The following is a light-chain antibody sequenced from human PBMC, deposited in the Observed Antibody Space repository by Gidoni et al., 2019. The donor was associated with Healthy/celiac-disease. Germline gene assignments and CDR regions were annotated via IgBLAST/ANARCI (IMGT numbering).Light chain of an antibody. CDR1: QSISSW. J-gene: IGKJ1*01. CDR3: QQYNSYWT. Sequence: DIPLTQSPSTLSASVGDRVTITCRASQSISSWLAWYQQKPGKAPKLLIYKASSLESGVPSRSSGSGSGTEFTLTISSLQPDDFATYFCQQYNSYWTFXQXTKVEIK. V-gene: IGKV1-5*03. CDR2: KAS.